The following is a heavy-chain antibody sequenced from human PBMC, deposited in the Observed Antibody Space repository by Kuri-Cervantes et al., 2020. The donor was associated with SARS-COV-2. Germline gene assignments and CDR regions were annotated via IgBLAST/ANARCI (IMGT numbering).Heavy chain of an antibody. CDR2: IIPIFGTA. V-gene: IGHV1-69*05. CDR3: ARSEYYDFWSGRNDGFDI. Sequence: AVQVPCKASGGTFSSYAISWVRQAPGQGREWMGGIIPIFGTANYAQKFQGRVTITTDEPTSTAYMELSSLRSEDTAVYYCARSEYYDFWSGRNDGFDIWGQGTMVTVSS. J-gene: IGHJ3*02. CDR1: GGTFSSYA. D-gene: IGHD3-3*01.